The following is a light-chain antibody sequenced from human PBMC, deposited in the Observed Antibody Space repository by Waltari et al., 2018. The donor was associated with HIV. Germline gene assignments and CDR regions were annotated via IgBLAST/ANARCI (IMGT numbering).Light chain of an antibody. CDR2: DAS. CDR3: QHRSTWGYT. V-gene: IGKV3-11*01. Sequence: EVVFTQSPATLSLSPGERATLSCRASQTIGSALAWYHQKPGQPRRLLIFDASKRATGCPARCGCSGSGTDFTLNIGRLESEDFAVYYCQHRSTWGYTFGQGTKLDI. J-gene: IGKJ2*01. CDR1: QTIGSA.